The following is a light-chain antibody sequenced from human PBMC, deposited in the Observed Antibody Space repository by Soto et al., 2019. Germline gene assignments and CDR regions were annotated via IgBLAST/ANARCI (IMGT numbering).Light chain of an antibody. J-gene: IGKJ1*01. V-gene: IGKV3-15*01. Sequence: EIVMTQPPATLAVSPGERATLSCRASQSVRINVAWYQQKNGQAPRLLVYGASTRASGIPDRFSGSGSGTEFTLTISSLQSEDFAVYYCQEYSKWPSRTFGPGTKVDNK. CDR2: GAS. CDR3: QEYSKWPSRT. CDR1: QSVRIN.